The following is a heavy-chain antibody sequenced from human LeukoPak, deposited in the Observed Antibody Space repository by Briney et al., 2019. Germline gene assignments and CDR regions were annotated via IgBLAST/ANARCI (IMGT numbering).Heavy chain of an antibody. CDR2: MYLSGTT. CDR3: AGLVGRYSSGLYYYYFDY. Sequence: PSETLSLTCTVSGDSINSLDLWSWVRQPPGKGLEWIGEMYLSGTTHSNPSVKSRVTISIDKSKNQFFLNLSSVTAADTTVYYCAGLVGRYSSGLYYYYFDYWGQGTLVTVSS. D-gene: IGHD3-22*01. CDR1: GDSINSLDL. J-gene: IGHJ4*02. V-gene: IGHV4-4*02.